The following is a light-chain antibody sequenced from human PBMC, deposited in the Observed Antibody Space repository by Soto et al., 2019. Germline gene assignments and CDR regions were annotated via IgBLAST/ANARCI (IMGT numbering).Light chain of an antibody. CDR2: GAS. V-gene: IGKV3-15*01. J-gene: IGKJ2*01. CDR3: QQYNNWPGA. CDR1: QSFSSN. Sequence: EIVMTQSPATLSVSPGERATLSCRASQSFSSNLAWYQQKPGQAPRLLIYGASTRATGIPARFSGSGSGTEFSLTIRSLQSEDFAVYYCQQYNNWPGAFGQGTKLEIK.